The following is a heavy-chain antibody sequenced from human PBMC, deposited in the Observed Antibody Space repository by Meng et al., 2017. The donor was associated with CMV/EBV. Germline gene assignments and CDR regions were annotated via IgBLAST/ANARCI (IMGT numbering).Heavy chain of an antibody. CDR2: INHSGST. J-gene: IGHJ4*02. CDR3: ARVWDSGWDY. D-gene: IGHD3-22*01. CDR1: GGSFHGNY. V-gene: IGHV4-34*01. Sequence: LERGRAGLSEPSDTRCHTRAVYGGSFHGNYWSWIRQPPGKGLEWIGEINHSGSTNYNPSLKSRVTISVDTSKNQFSLKLSSVTAADTAVYYCARVWDSGWDYWGQGTLVTVS.